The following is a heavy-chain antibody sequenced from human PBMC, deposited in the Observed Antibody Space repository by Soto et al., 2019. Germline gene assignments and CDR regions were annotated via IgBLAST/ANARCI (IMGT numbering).Heavy chain of an antibody. D-gene: IGHD2-15*01. CDR1: GGSISSYY. CDR2: IYTSGST. CDR3: ARSKFDYCSGGSCYSNYGMDV. Sequence: SETLSLTCTVSGGSISSYYWSWIRQPAGRGLEWIGRIYTSGSTNYNPSLKSRVTMSVDTSKNQFSLKLSSVTAADTAVYYCARSKFDYCSGGSCYSNYGMDVWGQGTTVTVSS. J-gene: IGHJ6*02. V-gene: IGHV4-4*07.